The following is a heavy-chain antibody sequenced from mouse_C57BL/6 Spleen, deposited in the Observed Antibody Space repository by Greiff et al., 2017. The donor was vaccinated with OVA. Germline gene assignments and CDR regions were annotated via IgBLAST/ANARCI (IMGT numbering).Heavy chain of an antibody. CDR1: GYTFTSYW. J-gene: IGHJ1*03. CDR2: IDPSDSYT. CDR3: ARNYGSSYWYFDV. D-gene: IGHD1-1*01. V-gene: IGHV1-50*01. Sequence: QVQLQQPGAELVKPGASVKLSCKASGYTFTSYWMQWVKQRPGQGLEWIGEIDPSDSYTNYNQKFKGKATLTVDTSSSTAYMQLSSLTSEDSAVYYCARNYGSSYWYFDVGGTGTTVTVPS.